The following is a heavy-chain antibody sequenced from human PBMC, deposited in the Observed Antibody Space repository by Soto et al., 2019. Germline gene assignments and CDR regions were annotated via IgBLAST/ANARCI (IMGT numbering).Heavy chain of an antibody. CDR2: TYYRSEWYN. J-gene: IGHJ6*02. CDR1: GDNVSSNSAA. CDR3: AREFYHINGSV. Sequence: SQTLSLTCAISGDNVSSNSAAWHWIRQSPSRGLEWLGKTYYRSEWYNDYAESVKSRISINPDTSKNQFSLHLKSVTPEDTAVYYCAREFYHINGSVWGQGTTVTVSS. V-gene: IGHV6-1*01. D-gene: IGHD2-21*01.